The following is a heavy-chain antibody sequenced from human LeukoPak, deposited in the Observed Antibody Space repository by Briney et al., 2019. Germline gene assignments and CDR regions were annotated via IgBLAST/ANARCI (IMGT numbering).Heavy chain of an antibody. CDR1: GLTFSNYA. CDR3: ARRSGIAVAGAFDY. D-gene: IGHD6-19*01. V-gene: IGHV3-23*01. J-gene: IGHJ4*02. CDR2: ISGSGDST. Sequence: GGSLRRSCAASGLTFSNYARRWVRQAPGKGLEWVSGISGSGDSTYYADSVKGRFTISRDNSKNTLYLQMNSLRAEDTAVYYCARRSGIAVAGAFDYWGQGTLVTVSS.